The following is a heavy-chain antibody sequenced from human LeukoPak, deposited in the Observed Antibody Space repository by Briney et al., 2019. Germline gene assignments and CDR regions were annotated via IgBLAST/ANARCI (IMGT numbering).Heavy chain of an antibody. CDR2: IYYSGST. CDR1: GGSISSYY. D-gene: IGHD3-10*01. J-gene: IGHJ5*02. Sequence: SETLSLTCTVSGGSISSYYWSWIRQPPGKGLEWIGYIYYSGSTNYNPSLKSRVTISVDTSKSQFSLKLSSVTAADTAVYYCARVWSDTLYRPFYGSGSHLNWFDPWGQGTLVTVSS. V-gene: IGHV4-59*01. CDR3: ARVWSDTLYRPFYGSGSHLNWFDP.